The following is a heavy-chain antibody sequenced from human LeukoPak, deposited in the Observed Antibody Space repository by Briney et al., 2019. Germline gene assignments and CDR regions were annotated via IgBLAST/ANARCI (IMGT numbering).Heavy chain of an antibody. CDR2: IRYDRSNK. D-gene: IGHD6-19*01. CDR3: AKDRQWLVPGAFDI. J-gene: IGHJ3*02. Sequence: PGGSLRLSCAASGFTFRNYGMHWVRQAPGKGLEWVAFIRYDRSNKYYVDSVNGRFTISRDNSKNTLYLQMNSLRAVDTAVYYCAKDRQWLVPGAFDIWGQGTMVTVSS. V-gene: IGHV3-30*02. CDR1: GFTFRNYG.